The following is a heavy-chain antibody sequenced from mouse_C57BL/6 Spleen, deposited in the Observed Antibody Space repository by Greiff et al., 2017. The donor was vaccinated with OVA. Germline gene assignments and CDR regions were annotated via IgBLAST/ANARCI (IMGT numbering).Heavy chain of an antibody. CDR1: GYTFTSYT. D-gene: IGHD4-1*01. V-gene: IGHV1-4*01. J-gene: IGHJ3*01. Sequence: QVQLQQSGAELARPGASVKMSCKASGYTFTSYTMHWVKQRPGQGLEWIGYINPSSGYTKYNQKFKDKATLTADKSSSTAYMQLSSLTSEDSAVYDCAREGWDEGWLAYWGQGTLVTVSA. CDR3: AREGWDEGWLAY. CDR2: INPSSGYT.